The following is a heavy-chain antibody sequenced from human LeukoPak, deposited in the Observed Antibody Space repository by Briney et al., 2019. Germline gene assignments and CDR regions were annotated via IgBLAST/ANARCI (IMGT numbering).Heavy chain of an antibody. J-gene: IGHJ4*02. CDR1: GGSFSGYY. V-gene: IGHV4-34*01. Sequence: PSETLSLTCAVYGGSFSGYYWSWIRQPPGKGLEWIGEINHSGSTNYNPSLKSRVTISVDTSKNQFSLKLSSVTAADTAVYYCARGVVYAELGYWGQGTLVTVSS. CDR2: INHSGST. D-gene: IGHD2-8*02. CDR3: ARGVVYAELGY.